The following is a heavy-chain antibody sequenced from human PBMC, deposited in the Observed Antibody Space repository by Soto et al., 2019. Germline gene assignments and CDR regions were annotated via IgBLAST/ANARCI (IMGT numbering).Heavy chain of an antibody. Sequence: PGGSLRLSCAASGFTFSSYWMHWVRQAPGKGLVWVSRINSDGSSTSYADSVKGQFTISRDNAKNTLYLQMNSLRAEDTAVYYCARGHCSSTSCYEADYFDYWGQGTLVTVSS. V-gene: IGHV3-74*01. J-gene: IGHJ4*02. CDR2: INSDGSST. CDR3: ARGHCSSTSCYEADYFDY. CDR1: GFTFSSYW. D-gene: IGHD2-2*01.